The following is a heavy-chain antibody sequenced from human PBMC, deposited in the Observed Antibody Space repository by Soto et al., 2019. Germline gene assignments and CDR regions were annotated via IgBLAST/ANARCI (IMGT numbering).Heavy chain of an antibody. D-gene: IGHD3-3*01. J-gene: IGHJ6*02. V-gene: IGHV3-48*02. Sequence: GGSLRLSCAGSGFTFGTYSMNWIRQAAGKGLEWIAYISYDSDTIQYADSVKGRFTISRDNAKNSLYLQMNSLRDEDTAVYYCARLYYDYVWGQGTTVTVSS. CDR3: ARLYYDYV. CDR1: GFTFGTYS. CDR2: ISYDSDTI.